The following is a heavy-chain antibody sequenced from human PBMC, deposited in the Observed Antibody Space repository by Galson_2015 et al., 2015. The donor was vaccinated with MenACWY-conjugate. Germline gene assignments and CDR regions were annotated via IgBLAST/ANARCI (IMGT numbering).Heavy chain of an antibody. CDR2: TSGSGGVT. Sequence: SLRLSCAASGFIFNKYAMTWIRQAPGKGLEWLSATSGSGGVTYHADSVKGRVTISRDKSKNTVDLQIKSLKVEDTARYYCAKGPLYDSSGSDSDYFDYWGQGTLVTVSS. D-gene: IGHD3-22*01. V-gene: IGHV3-23*01. CDR1: GFIFNKYA. J-gene: IGHJ4*02. CDR3: AKGPLYDSSGSDSDYFDY.